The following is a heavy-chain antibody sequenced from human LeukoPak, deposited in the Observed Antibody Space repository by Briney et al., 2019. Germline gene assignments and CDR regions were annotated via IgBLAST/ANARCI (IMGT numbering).Heavy chain of an antibody. V-gene: IGHV4-34*01. J-gene: IGHJ4*02. CDR1: GGSCDDYY. D-gene: IGHD5-24*01. Sequence: SETLSLTCAVYGGSCDDYYCSWLRQPPGKGLEWIGEIHPSGIFYYNSSLLSRVTISIDTSKSQFSLRLTSVTAADTAFYYCARGRDRSRAGDHWGQGSLVTVSS. CDR2: IHPSGIF. CDR3: ARGRDRSRAGDH.